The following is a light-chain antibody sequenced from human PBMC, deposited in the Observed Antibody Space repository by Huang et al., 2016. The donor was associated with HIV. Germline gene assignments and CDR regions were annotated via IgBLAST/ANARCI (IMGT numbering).Light chain of an antibody. J-gene: IGKJ5*01. CDR3: MQSLQTPRT. CDR1: QSLLHSNGYNY. Sequence: DIVMTQSPLSLPVTPGGPASISCRSSQSLLHSNGYNYLDWYLQKPGQSPQLLMYLSSNRASGVPERFSGSGSVVDFTLKSSRVEAEDAGVYYCMQSLQTPRTFGQGTRLEIK. V-gene: IGKV2-28*01. CDR2: LSS.